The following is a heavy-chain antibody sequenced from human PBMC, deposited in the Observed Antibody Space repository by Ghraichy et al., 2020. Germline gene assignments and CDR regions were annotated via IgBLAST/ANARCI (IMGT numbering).Heavy chain of an antibody. V-gene: IGHV3-53*01. Sequence: GGSLRLSCAASGFTVSDNDMNWVRQAPGKGLEWVSLIYSSGSTHYADSVKGRFTISRDSSKNIVYLQMNGLRAEDTAVYYCAIRPVTATPGHWGQGTLVTVSS. CDR1: GFTVSDND. CDR2: IYSSGST. J-gene: IGHJ4*02. CDR3: AIRPVTATPGH. D-gene: IGHD4-17*01.